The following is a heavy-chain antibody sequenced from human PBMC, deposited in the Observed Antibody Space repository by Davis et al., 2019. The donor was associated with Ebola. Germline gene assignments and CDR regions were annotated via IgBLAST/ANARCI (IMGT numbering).Heavy chain of an antibody. CDR1: GYTFTSYG. V-gene: IGHV1-18*01. CDR2: ISAYNGNT. D-gene: IGHD3-22*01. CDR3: ARDRAYYYDSSGYSIYGMDV. J-gene: IGHJ6*02. Sequence: ASVKVSCKASGYTFTSYGISWVRQAPGQGLEWMGWISAYNGNTNYAQKLQGRVTMTTDTSTSTAYMELRSLRSDDTAVYYCARDRAYYYDSSGYSIYGMDVWGQGTTVTVSS.